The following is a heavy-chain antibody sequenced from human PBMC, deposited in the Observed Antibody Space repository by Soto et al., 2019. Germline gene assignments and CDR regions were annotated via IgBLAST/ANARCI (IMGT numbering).Heavy chain of an antibody. J-gene: IGHJ4*02. CDR2: ISGSGGST. Sequence: GGSLRLSCAASGFTFSSYAMSWVRQAPGKGLEWVSAISGSGGSTYYADFVKGRFTISRDNSKNTLYLQMNSLRAEDTAVYYCAKDYGSGSYVDYWGQGTLVTVSS. CDR3: AKDYGSGSYVDY. CDR1: GFTFSSYA. V-gene: IGHV3-23*01. D-gene: IGHD3-10*01.